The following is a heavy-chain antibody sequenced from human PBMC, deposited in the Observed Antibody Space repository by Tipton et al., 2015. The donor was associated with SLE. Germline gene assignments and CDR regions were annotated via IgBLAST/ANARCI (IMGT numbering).Heavy chain of an antibody. CDR3: ARDQHYDFWSGYPSD. D-gene: IGHD3-3*01. V-gene: IGHV4-39*07. Sequence: TLSLTCTVSGGSISSSSYYWGWIRQPPGKGLEWIGSIYYSGSTYYNPSLKSRVTISVDRSKNQFSLKLSSVTAADTAVYYCARDQHYDFWSGYPSDWGQGTLVTVSS. CDR2: IYYSGST. J-gene: IGHJ4*02. CDR1: GGSISSSSYY.